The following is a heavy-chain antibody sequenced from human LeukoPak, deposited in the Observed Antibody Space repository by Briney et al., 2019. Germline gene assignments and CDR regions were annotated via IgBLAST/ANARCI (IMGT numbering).Heavy chain of an antibody. D-gene: IGHD4-17*01. CDR2: IYYSGYT. CDR3: ARARSDSGRFVS. J-gene: IGHJ4*02. Sequence: KPSETLSLTCTVSGYSMSNYYWSWLRQPPGKGLEWIAYIYYSGYTNYNPSLKSRVTISIDTSKNQFSPKLSSVSAADTAVYYCARARSDSGRFVSWGQGTLVTVSS. V-gene: IGHV4-59*01. CDR1: GYSMSNYY.